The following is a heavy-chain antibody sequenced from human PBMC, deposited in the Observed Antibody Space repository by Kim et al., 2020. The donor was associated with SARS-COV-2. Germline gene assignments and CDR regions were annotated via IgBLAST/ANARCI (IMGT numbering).Heavy chain of an antibody. CDR1: GFTFSSYS. D-gene: IGHD3-3*01. V-gene: IGHV3-21*01. CDR2: ISSSSSYI. CDR3: ARDSLYGNYDFWSGYYPQGYYYYMDV. J-gene: IGHJ6*03. Sequence: GGSLRLSCAASGFTFSSYSMNWVRQAPGKGLEWVSSISSSSSYIYYADSVKGRFTISRDNAKNSLYLQMNSLRAEDTAVYYCARDSLYGNYDFWSGYYPQGYYYYMDVWGKGTTVTVSS.